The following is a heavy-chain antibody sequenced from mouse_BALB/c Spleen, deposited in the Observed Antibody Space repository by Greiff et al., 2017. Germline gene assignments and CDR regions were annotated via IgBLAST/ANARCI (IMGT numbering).Heavy chain of an antibody. CDR3: TRSDYYGSSPWFAY. CDR1: GYAFTSYN. J-gene: IGHJ3*01. V-gene: IGHV1S135*01. CDR2: IDPYNGGT. D-gene: IGHD1-1*01. Sequence: VQLQQSGAELVRPGASVKVSCKASGYAFTSYNMYWVKQSHGKSLEWIGYIDPYNGGTSYNQKFKGKATLTVDKSSSTAYMHLNSLTSEDSAVYYCTRSDYYGSSPWFAYWGQGTLVTVSA.